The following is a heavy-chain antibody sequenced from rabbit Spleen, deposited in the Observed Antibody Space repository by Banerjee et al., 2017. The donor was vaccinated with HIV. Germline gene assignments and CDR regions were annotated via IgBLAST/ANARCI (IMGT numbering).Heavy chain of an antibody. Sequence: QSLEESGGDLVKPGASLTLTCTASGFSFSSNYYISWVRQAPGKGLEWIGCIYAGSSGSTYYASWAKGRFTISKTSSTTVTLQMTSLTAADTATYFCARDLVAVIGWNFNLWGQGTLVTVS. CDR3: ARDLVAVIGWNFNL. D-gene: IGHD1-1*01. J-gene: IGHJ4*01. CDR1: GFSFSSNYY. CDR2: IYAGSSGST. V-gene: IGHV1S40*01.